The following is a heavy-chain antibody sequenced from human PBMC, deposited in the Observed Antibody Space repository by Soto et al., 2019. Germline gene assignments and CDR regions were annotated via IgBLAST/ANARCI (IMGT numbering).Heavy chain of an antibody. CDR2: ISGSGGST. Sequence: EVQLLESGGGLVQPGGSLRLSCAASGFTFSSYVMNWVRQPPGKGLEWVSTISGSGGSTYYADSVKGRFTISRDNSKNRLYLQMNSLRAEDTAVYYCAKVSQVGLWFGELLSDYFDMDVWGQGTTVTVSS. CDR3: AKVSQVGLWFGELLSDYFDMDV. J-gene: IGHJ6*02. CDR1: GFTFSSYV. V-gene: IGHV3-23*01. D-gene: IGHD3-10*01.